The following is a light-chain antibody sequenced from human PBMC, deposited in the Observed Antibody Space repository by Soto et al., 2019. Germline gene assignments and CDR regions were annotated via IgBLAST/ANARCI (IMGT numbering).Light chain of an antibody. J-gene: IGLJ2*01. CDR1: SSNIGNNY. CDR2: ENN. Sequence: QSVLTQPPSVSAAPGQKVTISCSGSSSNIGNNYVSWYQQLPGTAPKLLIYENNKRPSGIPDRFSGSKSGTSATLGITGLQTGDEADYYCGTWDSSLSVVFGEGNKLTVL. V-gene: IGLV1-51*02. CDR3: GTWDSSLSVV.